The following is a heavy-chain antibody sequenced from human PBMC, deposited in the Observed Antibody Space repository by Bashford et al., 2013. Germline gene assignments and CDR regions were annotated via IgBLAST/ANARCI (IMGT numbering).Heavy chain of an antibody. CDR1: GYTFTSYG. CDR3: ARAKKRTGRGQWLGDWFDP. J-gene: IGHJ5*02. CDR2: ISAYNGNT. Sequence: ASVKVSCKASGYTFTSYGISWVRQAPGQGLEWMGWISAYNGNTNYAQKFQGRVTITADESTSTAYMELSSLRSEDTAVYYCARAKKRTGRGQWLGDWFDPWGQGTLVTVSS. V-gene: IGHV1-18*01. D-gene: IGHD6-19*01.